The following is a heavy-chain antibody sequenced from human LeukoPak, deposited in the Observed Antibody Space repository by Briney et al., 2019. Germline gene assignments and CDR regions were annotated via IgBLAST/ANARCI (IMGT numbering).Heavy chain of an antibody. CDR3: ARDLYREVTAILDY. CDR2: ISYDGSNK. CDR1: GFTFSSYA. Sequence: VGSLRLSCAASGFTFSSYAMHWVRQAPGKGLEWVAVISYDGSNKYYADSVKGRFTISRDNSKNTLYLQMNSLRAGDTAVYYCARDLYREVTAILDYWGQGTLVTVSS. D-gene: IGHD2-21*02. V-gene: IGHV3-30*04. J-gene: IGHJ4*02.